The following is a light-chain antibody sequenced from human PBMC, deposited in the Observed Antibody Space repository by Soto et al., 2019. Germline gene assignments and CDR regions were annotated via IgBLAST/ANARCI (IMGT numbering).Light chain of an antibody. V-gene: IGKV3-20*01. CDR2: GAS. Sequence: EIVLTQSPGTLSLSPGEEATLSCRASQRIPYSYLAWFQQKPGQAPRLLIYGASSRPTGIPDRFSGSGSELDFTLTISRLEPEDFAVYYCQQHGDSPSFGPGTRVDIK. CDR1: QRIPYSY. CDR3: QQHGDSPS. J-gene: IGKJ3*01.